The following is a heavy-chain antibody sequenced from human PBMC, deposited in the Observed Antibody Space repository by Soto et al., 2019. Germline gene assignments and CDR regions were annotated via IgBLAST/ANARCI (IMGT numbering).Heavy chain of an antibody. CDR3: ARDLGPTVTNPYFDY. J-gene: IGHJ4*02. CDR2: ISAYNGNT. D-gene: IGHD4-17*01. Sequence: ASVKVSCKASGYTFTSYGISWVRQAPGQGLEWMGWISAYNGNTNYAQKLQGRVTMTTDTSTSTAYMELRSLRSDDTAVYYCARDLGPTVTNPYFDYWGQGTLVTVSS. V-gene: IGHV1-18*01. CDR1: GYTFTSYG.